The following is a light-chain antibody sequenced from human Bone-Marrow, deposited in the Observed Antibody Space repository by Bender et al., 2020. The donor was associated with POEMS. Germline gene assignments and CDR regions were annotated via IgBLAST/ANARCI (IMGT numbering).Light chain of an antibody. Sequence: QSALTQPVSVSGSPGQSITISCTGSSSNTGSGYDINWYQHLPGTAPKLLIYGYNNRPSGVPDRFSGSKSGTSASLAITGLQAEDEGDYYCQSYDNSLGGWVFGGGTKLTVL. CDR1: SSNTGSGYD. V-gene: IGLV1-40*01. CDR3: QSYDNSLGGWV. J-gene: IGLJ3*02. CDR2: GYN.